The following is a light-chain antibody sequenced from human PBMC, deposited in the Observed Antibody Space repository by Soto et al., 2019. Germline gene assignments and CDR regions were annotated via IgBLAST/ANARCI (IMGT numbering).Light chain of an antibody. CDR1: SNDVSGYNF. CDR3: SSYTGASTLV. Sequence: QSALTQPASVSGSPGQSITISCTATSNDVSGYNFVSWYQQHPGKAPKLMIYEVSNRPSGVSIRFSGSKSGNTASLTISGLRTEDEADYYCSSYTGASTLVFGGGTKVTVL. CDR2: EVS. V-gene: IGLV2-14*01. J-gene: IGLJ2*01.